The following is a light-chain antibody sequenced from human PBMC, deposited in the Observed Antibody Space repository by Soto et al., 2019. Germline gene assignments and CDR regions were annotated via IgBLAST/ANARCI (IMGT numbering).Light chain of an antibody. Sequence: DIQMTPSPSSLSASVGDRVTITCRASQSVSSYLNWYQQKPGKAPKLLIYAAYTLQSGVPSRFSGSGSGTHFTLTISSLQPEDFATYYCQQLNSYPITFGQGTRLEIK. CDR1: QSVSSY. CDR2: AAY. V-gene: IGKV1-39*01. CDR3: QQLNSYPIT. J-gene: IGKJ5*01.